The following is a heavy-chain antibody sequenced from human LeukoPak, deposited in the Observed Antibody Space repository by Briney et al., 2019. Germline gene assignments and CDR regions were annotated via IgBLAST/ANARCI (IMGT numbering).Heavy chain of an antibody. CDR3: AKDKVDYYGSGGLDY. V-gene: IGHV3-23*01. CDR2: ISGSGGST. Sequence: GGSLRLSCAASGFTFSSYGMSWVRQAPGKGLEWASAISGSGGSTYYADSVKGRFTISRDNSKNTLYLQMNSLRAEDTAVYYCAKDKVDYYGSGGLDYWGQGTLVTVSS. D-gene: IGHD3-10*01. J-gene: IGHJ4*02. CDR1: GFTFSSYG.